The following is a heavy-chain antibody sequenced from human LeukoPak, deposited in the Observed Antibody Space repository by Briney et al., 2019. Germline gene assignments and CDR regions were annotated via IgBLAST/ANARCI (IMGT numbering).Heavy chain of an antibody. V-gene: IGHV4-59*02. CDR1: GVSVSSAY. CDR3: AYSIGYYDEWFQN. J-gene: IGHJ1*01. CDR2: VYFSGST. Sequence: SETLSLTCAASGVSVSSAYWSWIRQPPGKGLEWIGYVYFSGSTNYNPSLTSRVTISADPSKNHFSLKLTSVTAADTAVYYCAYSIGYYDEWFQNWGQGTLVTVSS. D-gene: IGHD3-22*01.